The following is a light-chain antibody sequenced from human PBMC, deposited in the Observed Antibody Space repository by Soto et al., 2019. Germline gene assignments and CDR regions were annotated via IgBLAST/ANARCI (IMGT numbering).Light chain of an antibody. Sequence: EIVLTQSPGTLSLSPGDRATLSCRASQSVISDYLAWYQQKPGQAPRLLIYGASGRATGIPDRFSGSGSGTDFTLTISGLQAEDVAVYYCQQYYTGPPLTFGGGTKVEIK. V-gene: IGKV3-20*01. CDR1: QSVISDY. CDR3: QQYYTGPPLT. CDR2: GAS. J-gene: IGKJ4*01.